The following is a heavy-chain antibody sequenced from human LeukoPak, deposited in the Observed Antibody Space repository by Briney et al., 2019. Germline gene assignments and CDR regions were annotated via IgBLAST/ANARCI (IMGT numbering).Heavy chain of an antibody. CDR2: INPNSGGT. CDR3: ARTLRDIVVVVAATAWYYFDY. J-gene: IGHJ4*02. Sequence: ASVTVSFKASGYTFTGYYMHWVRQAPGQGLEWMGWINPNSGGTTYAQKFQGRVTMTRDTSISTAYMELSRLRAGDTAVYYCARTLRDIVVVVAATAWYYFDYWGQGTLVTVSS. D-gene: IGHD2-15*01. CDR1: GYTFTGYY. V-gene: IGHV1-2*02.